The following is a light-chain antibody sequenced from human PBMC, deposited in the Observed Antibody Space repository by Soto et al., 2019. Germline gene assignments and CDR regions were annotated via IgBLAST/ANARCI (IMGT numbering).Light chain of an antibody. CDR3: CSYAGGYTWV. J-gene: IGLJ3*02. V-gene: IGLV2-11*01. Sequence: QSALTQPRSVSGSPGQSVTISCTGTSSDVGGYNYVSWYQERPGKAPKLLIYDVTRRPSGVPDRFSGSKSDNTASLTISGLQAEDEADYYCCSYAGGYTWVFGGGTKVTVL. CDR1: SSDVGGYNY. CDR2: DVT.